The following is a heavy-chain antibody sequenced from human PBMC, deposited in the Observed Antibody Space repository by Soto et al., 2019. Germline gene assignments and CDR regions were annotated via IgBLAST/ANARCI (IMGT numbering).Heavy chain of an antibody. CDR1: GYIFSSYW. CDR3: ARRIYNGYEIFDY. V-gene: IGHV5-10-1*01. CDR2: ISPSDSYT. D-gene: IGHD5-12*01. Sequence: GESLKISCNGSGYIFSSYWITWVRQKPGEALEWLGRISPSDSYTDYSPTFQGHVSISTDKYTNTVYLEWSSLKASDTAMYYCARRIYNGYEIFDYWGQGTRVTVSS. J-gene: IGHJ4*02.